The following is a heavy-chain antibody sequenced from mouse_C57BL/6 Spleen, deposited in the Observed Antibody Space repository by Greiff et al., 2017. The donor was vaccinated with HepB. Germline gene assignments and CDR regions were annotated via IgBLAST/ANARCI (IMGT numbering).Heavy chain of an antibody. J-gene: IGHJ4*01. CDR1: GFTFSSYG. CDR2: ISSGGSYT. CDR3: ARIYDGYGVDY. V-gene: IGHV5-6*01. D-gene: IGHD2-3*01. Sequence: EVKLVESGGDLVKPGGSLKLSCAASGFTFSSYGMSWVRQTPDKRLEWVATISSGGSYTYYPDSVKGRFTISRDNAKNTLYLQMSSLKSEDTAMYYCARIYDGYGVDYWGQGTSVTVSS.